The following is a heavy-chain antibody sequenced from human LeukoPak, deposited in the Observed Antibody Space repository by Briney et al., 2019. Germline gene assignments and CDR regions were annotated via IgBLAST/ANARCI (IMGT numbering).Heavy chain of an antibody. CDR1: GFTIDDYA. V-gene: IGHV3-9*01. CDR2: ISWNSGSI. Sequence: PGRSLRLSCAASGFTIDDYAMHGVRQVPGKGLEGVSGISWNSGSIGYADSVKGRFTISRDNAKNSLYLQVNSLRAEDTALYYCAKTTYSSSWENWYFDLWGRGTLVTVSS. J-gene: IGHJ2*01. CDR3: AKTTYSSSWENWYFDL. D-gene: IGHD6-13*01.